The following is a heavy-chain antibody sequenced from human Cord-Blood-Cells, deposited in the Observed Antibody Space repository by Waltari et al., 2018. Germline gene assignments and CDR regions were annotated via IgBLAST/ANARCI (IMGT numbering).Heavy chain of an antibody. CDR1: GGSFSGSY. Sequence: QVQLQQWGAGLLKPSATLSLTCAVYGGSFSGSYWSWIRQPPGKGLEWIGEINHSGSTNYNPSLKSRVTISVDTSKNQFSLKLSSVTAADTAVYYCARAGYRDYSKIFDYWGQGTLVTVSS. CDR3: ARAGYRDYSKIFDY. J-gene: IGHJ4*02. D-gene: IGHD4-4*01. CDR2: INHSGST. V-gene: IGHV4-34*01.